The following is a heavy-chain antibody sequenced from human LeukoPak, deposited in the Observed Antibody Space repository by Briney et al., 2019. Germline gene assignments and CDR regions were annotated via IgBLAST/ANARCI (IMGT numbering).Heavy chain of an antibody. V-gene: IGHV3-20*04. D-gene: IGHD2-21*02. Sequence: GRSLRLSCAASGFTFDDYAMSWVRQTPGKGLEWVCGTNCDGGRTGYADSVKGRFTISRDNAKNYLYLQMNSLRVEDTAMYYCARDGLRRPPTPYCGGDCPLDYWGQGNLVSVSS. CDR3: ARDGLRRPPTPYCGGDCPLDY. J-gene: IGHJ4*02. CDR1: GFTFDDYA. CDR2: TNCDGGRT.